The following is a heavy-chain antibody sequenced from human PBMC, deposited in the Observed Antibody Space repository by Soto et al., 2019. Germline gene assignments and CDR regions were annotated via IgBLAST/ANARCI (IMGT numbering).Heavy chain of an antibody. J-gene: IGHJ4*02. D-gene: IGHD5-18*01. CDR3: ARRIGSSYGLPPYFDY. CDR2: IYYSGST. Sequence: QVQLQESGPGLVKPSETLSLTCTVSGGSVSSGSYYWSWIRQPPGKGLEWIGYIYYSGSTNYNPSRQSRVTISVATSQNQSSLTLSSVTAADTAVYYCARRIGSSYGLPPYFDYWGQGTLVTVSS. CDR1: GGSVSSGSYY. V-gene: IGHV4-61*01.